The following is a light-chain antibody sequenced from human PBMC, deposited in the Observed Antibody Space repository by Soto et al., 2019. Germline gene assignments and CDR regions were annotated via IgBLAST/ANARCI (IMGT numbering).Light chain of an antibody. CDR3: AAWDDSLSGQV. V-gene: IGLV1-44*01. CDR2: NNN. Sequence: QLVLTQPPSASGTPGQRVTISCSGSRASIGSNTVTWYQHLPGAAPKLLVYNNNQRPSGVPDRFSGSKSDTSASLAISGLQFEDEAVYYCAAWDDSLSGQVFGGGTKLTVL. CDR1: RASIGSNT. J-gene: IGLJ3*02.